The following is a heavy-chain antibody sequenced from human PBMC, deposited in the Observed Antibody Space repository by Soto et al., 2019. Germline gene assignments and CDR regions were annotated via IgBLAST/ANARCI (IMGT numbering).Heavy chain of an antibody. D-gene: IGHD3-10*01. V-gene: IGHV3-30-3*01. J-gene: IGHJ4*02. CDR3: ARETYYYGSGSLLY. CDR1: GFTFSSYA. CDR2: ISYDGSNK. Sequence: GGSLRLSCAASGFTFSSYAMHWVRQAPGKGLEWVAVISYDGSNKYYADSVKGRFTISRDNSKNTLYLQMNSLRAEDTAVYYCARETYYYGSGSLLYWGQGTLVTVSS.